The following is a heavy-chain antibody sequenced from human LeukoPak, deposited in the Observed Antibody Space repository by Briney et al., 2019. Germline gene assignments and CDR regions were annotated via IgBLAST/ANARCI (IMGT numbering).Heavy chain of an antibody. J-gene: IGHJ3*02. D-gene: IGHD4-17*01. Sequence: GGSLRLSCAASGFTFSSYGMHWVRQAPGKGLEWVAFISYDGTNKYYADSVKGRFTISRDNSKNTLYLQMNSLRAEDTGVYYCAKDLRNYGDYGDAFDIWGQGTMVTVSS. CDR3: AKDLRNYGDYGDAFDI. V-gene: IGHV3-30*19. CDR2: ISYDGTNK. CDR1: GFTFSSYG.